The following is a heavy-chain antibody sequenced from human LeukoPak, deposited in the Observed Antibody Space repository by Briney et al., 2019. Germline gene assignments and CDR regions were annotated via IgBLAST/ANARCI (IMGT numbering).Heavy chain of an antibody. Sequence: GGSLRLSCAASGFTFSSYAMHCVRQAPGKGLEWGAVISYDGSNKYYADSVKGRFTISRDNSKNTLYLQMNSLRAEDTAVYYCARDGGRQQLVPYYYYGMDVWGQGTTVTVSS. V-gene: IGHV3-30*04. CDR1: GFTFSSYA. CDR3: ARDGGRQQLVPYYYYGMDV. CDR2: ISYDGSNK. D-gene: IGHD6-13*01. J-gene: IGHJ6*02.